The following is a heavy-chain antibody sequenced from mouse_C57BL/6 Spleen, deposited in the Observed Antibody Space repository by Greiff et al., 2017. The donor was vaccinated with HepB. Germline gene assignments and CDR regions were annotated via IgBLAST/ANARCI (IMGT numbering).Heavy chain of an antibody. CDR1: GYSITSDY. J-gene: IGHJ1*03. CDR3: ARKEFTTVVATHWYFDV. V-gene: IGHV3-8*01. Sequence: EVQLQDSGPGLAKPSQTLSLTCSVTGYSITSDYWNWIRKFPGNKLEYMGYISYSGSTYYNPSLKSRISITRDTSKNQYYLQLNSVTTEDTATYYCARKEFTTVVATHWYFDVWGTGTTVTVSS. D-gene: IGHD1-1*01. CDR2: ISYSGST.